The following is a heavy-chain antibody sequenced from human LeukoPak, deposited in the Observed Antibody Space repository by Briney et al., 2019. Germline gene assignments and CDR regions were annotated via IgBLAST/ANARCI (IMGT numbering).Heavy chain of an antibody. V-gene: IGHV3-74*01. CDR3: AREPSGSYYGPHFDY. CDR2: INSDGSST. D-gene: IGHD1-26*01. Sequence: GGSLRLSCAASGFTFSSYWMHWVRQAPGKGLVWVSRINSDGSSTSYADSVKGRFTISRDNAKNTLYLQMNSLRAEDTAVYYCAREPSGSYYGPHFDYWGQGTLVTVSS. CDR1: GFTFSSYW. J-gene: IGHJ4*02.